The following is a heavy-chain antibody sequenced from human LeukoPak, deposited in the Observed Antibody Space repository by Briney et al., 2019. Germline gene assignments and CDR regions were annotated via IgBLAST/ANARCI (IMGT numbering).Heavy chain of an antibody. CDR2: ISGGGGST. CDR1: GFTLSSYW. V-gene: IGHV3-23*01. D-gene: IGHD1-26*01. Sequence: PGGSLRLSCAASGFTLSSYWMNWVRQAPGKGLEWVSTISGGGGSTYYADSVKGRFTISRDNSKNTLYLQVNSLRAEDTAVYYCAKGGKWDVTPFDYWGQGTLVTVSS. J-gene: IGHJ4*02. CDR3: AKGGKWDVTPFDY.